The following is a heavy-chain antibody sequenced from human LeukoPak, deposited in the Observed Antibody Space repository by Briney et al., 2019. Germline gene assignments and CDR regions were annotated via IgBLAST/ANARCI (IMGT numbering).Heavy chain of an antibody. Sequence: ASVKVSFKASGYTFTSYGISWVRQAPGQGLEWMGWISAYNGNTNYAQKLQGRVTMTTDTSTSTAYMELRSLRSDDTAVYYCARDKLRGSGSYRPGIDYWGQGTLVTVSS. D-gene: IGHD3-10*01. V-gene: IGHV1-18*01. J-gene: IGHJ4*02. CDR1: GYTFTSYG. CDR2: ISAYNGNT. CDR3: ARDKLRGSGSYRPGIDY.